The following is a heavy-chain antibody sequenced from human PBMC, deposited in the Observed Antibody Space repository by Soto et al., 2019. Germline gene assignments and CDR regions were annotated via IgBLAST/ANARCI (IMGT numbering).Heavy chain of an antibody. CDR3: ARGNCDILTGYYGMDV. CDR2: INPNSGGT. D-gene: IGHD3-9*01. Sequence: QVQLVQSGAEVKKPGASVKVSCKASGYTFTGYYMHWVRQAPGQGLEWMGWINPNSGGTNYAQKIQGWVTMTRDTYISTPYRELSRLRSGDTAVYYCARGNCDILTGYYGMDVWGQGTTVTVSS. V-gene: IGHV1-2*04. J-gene: IGHJ6*02. CDR1: GYTFTGYY.